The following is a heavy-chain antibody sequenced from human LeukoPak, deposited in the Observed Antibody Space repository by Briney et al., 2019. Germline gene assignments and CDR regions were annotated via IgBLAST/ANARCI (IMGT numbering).Heavy chain of an antibody. V-gene: IGHV3-7*03. CDR2: IRQDGREK. CDR3: ARGRFFYGWGMDV. Sequence: PGGSLRLSCVASGLTLDKYWMTWVRQAPGKGLEWVANIRQDGREKDLVDSVKGRFTISRDDATSSVYLQMSSVRVEDTAIYYCARGRFFYGWGMDVWGQGTTVTVSS. D-gene: IGHD3-10*01. J-gene: IGHJ6*02. CDR1: GLTLDKYW.